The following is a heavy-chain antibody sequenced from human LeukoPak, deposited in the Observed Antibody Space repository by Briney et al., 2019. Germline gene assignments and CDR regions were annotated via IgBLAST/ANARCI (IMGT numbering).Heavy chain of an antibody. J-gene: IGHJ4*02. Sequence: VASVKVSCKASGYTFTGYYMHWVRQAPGQGLEWMGWINPNSGGTNYAQKFQGRVTMTRDTSISTAYMELRRLRSDDTAVYYCAPERRTAAAIHYWGQGAPITVSS. V-gene: IGHV1-2*02. CDR1: GYTFTGYY. CDR3: APERRTAAAIHY. CDR2: INPNSGGT. D-gene: IGHD6-13*01.